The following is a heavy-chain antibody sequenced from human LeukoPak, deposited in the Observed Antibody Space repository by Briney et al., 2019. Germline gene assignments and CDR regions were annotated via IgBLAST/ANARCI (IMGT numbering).Heavy chain of an antibody. V-gene: IGHV4-38-2*02. CDR3: ARDRHEPGP. J-gene: IGHJ3*01. CDR2: IYHSGST. CDR1: GYSISSGYY. Sequence: RSSETLSLTCTVSGYSISSGYYWGWIRQPPGKGLEWIGSIYHSGSTYYNPSLKSRVTISADTPKNQFSLKLSSVTAADTAMYYCARDRHEPGPWGPGTMVTVSS.